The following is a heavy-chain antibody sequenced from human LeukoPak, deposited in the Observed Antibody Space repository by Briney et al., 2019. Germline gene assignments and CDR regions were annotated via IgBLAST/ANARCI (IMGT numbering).Heavy chain of an antibody. CDR2: INHSGST. J-gene: IGHJ6*03. CDR3: ARDGSSGWHYYYYYMDV. D-gene: IGHD6-19*01. Sequence: SETLSLTCAVYGVSFSGYYWSWIRQPPGKGLEWIGEINHSGSTNYNPSLKSRVTISVDTSNNQFSLKLSAVTAADTAVYYCARDGSSGWHYYYYYMDVWGKGTTVTVSS. CDR1: GVSFSGYY. V-gene: IGHV4-34*01.